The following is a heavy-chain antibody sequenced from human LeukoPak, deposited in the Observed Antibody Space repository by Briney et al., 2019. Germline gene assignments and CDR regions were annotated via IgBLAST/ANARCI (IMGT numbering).Heavy chain of an antibody. V-gene: IGHV4-59*12. Sequence: SETLSLTCTVSGGSISSYYWSWIRQPPGKGLEWIGYIYYSGSTNYNPSLKSRVTISVDTSKNQFSLKLSSVTAADTAVYYCARDSGIAADSPWGQGTLVTVSS. CDR2: IYYSGST. CDR3: ARDSGIAADSP. CDR1: GGSISSYY. D-gene: IGHD6-13*01. J-gene: IGHJ4*02.